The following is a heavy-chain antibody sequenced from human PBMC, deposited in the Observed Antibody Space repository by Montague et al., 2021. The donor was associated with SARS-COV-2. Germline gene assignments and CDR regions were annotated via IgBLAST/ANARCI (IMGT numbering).Heavy chain of an antibody. V-gene: IGHV4-34*01. D-gene: IGHD4-23*01. CDR2: IYHTGST. Sequence: TLSLTCAVYGESFSGHYWTWIRQPPGKGLEWIGEIYHTGSTNYNPSLKSRVTISVDTSKSQFSLTLTSVTAADTGVYYCARWDPQTLTLIGLRGKSASDYWSQGTLVTVSS. CDR3: ARWDPQTLTLIGLRGKSASDY. CDR1: GESFSGHY. J-gene: IGHJ4*02.